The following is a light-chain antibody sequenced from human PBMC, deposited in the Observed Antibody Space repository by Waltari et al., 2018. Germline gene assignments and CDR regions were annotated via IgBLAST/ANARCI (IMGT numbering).Light chain of an antibody. J-gene: IGLJ1*01. CDR3: SSWDDSLDGHV. Sequence: QSVLTQPPSASAPPGQRVTISCSGSSSTLGSNPVNWYQYVPGAAPKLLIYKNSDRPSGVPDRFSASKSGTSASLAISGLQSDDESDYYCSSWDDSLDGHVFGTGTRVTVL. CDR2: KNS. CDR1: SSTLGSNP. V-gene: IGLV1-44*01.